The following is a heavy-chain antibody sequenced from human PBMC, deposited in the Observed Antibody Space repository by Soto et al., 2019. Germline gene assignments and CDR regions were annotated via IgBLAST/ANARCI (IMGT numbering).Heavy chain of an antibody. Sequence: PGGSLRLSCAASGFTFSSYAMSWVRQAPGKGLEWVSAISGSCGSTYYADSVKGRFTISRDNSKNTLYLQMNSLRAEDTAVYYCQIWAQSGWSPNHDFWGQGTLDTVSS. CDR3: QIWAQSGWSPNHDF. J-gene: IGHJ4*02. V-gene: IGHV3-23*01. CDR1: GFTFSSYA. CDR2: ISGSCGST. D-gene: IGHD6-19*01.